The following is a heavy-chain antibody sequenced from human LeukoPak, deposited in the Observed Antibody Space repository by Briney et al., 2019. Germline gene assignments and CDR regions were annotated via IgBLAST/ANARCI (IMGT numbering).Heavy chain of an antibody. CDR2: ISSSSSYT. V-gene: IGHV3-11*05. D-gene: IGHD6-19*01. J-gene: IGHJ4*02. Sequence: GGSLRLSCAASGFTFSDYYMSWIRQAPGKGLEWVSYISSSSSYTNYADSVKGRFTISRDNAKNSLYLQMNSLRAEDTAVYYCARAVADTRGAFDYWGQGTLVTVSS. CDR1: GFTFSDYY. CDR3: ARAVADTRGAFDY.